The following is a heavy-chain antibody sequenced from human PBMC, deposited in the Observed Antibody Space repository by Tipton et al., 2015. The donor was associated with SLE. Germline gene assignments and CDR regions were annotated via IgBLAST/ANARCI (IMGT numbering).Heavy chain of an antibody. J-gene: IGHJ4*02. D-gene: IGHD3-3*01. CDR1: GGPFSGYY. Sequence: TLSLTCAVYGGPFSGYYWSWIRQPPGKGLEWIGEINHSGSTNYNPSLKSRVTISVDTSKNQFSLKLRSVTAADTAVYYCARCTIFGVVRGSFDSWGQGTLVTVS. CDR2: INHSGST. CDR3: ARCTIFGVVRGSFDS. V-gene: IGHV4-34*01.